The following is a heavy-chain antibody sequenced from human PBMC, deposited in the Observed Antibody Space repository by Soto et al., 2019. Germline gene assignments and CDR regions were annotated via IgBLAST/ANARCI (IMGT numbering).Heavy chain of an antibody. CDR2: MNPNSANT. J-gene: IGHJ6*04. D-gene: IGHD3-10*01. Sequence: QVQLVQSGAEVKKTGASVKVSCKASGYTFTSYDINWVRQATGQGLAWMGWMNPNSANTGYAQKFQGRVTMTRNTSTITADMELSSLRSYDTAGYYCAREGFRGMDVGGEGTTVTVSS. V-gene: IGHV1-8*01. CDR3: AREGFRGMDV. CDR1: GYTFTSYD.